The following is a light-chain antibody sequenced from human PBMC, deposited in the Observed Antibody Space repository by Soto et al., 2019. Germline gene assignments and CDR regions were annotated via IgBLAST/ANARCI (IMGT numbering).Light chain of an antibody. J-gene: IGKJ1*01. CDR2: EAS. CDR1: QSISSW. CDR3: QHYNSYSQT. V-gene: IGKV1-5*01. Sequence: IQVTQFPSTLPASVRDRVTITYRASQSISSWLAWYQQKPGKAPKLLIYEASSLDSGVPSRFSGSGSGTEFTLTISSLQPDDFATYYCQHYNSYSQTFGQGTKVDIK.